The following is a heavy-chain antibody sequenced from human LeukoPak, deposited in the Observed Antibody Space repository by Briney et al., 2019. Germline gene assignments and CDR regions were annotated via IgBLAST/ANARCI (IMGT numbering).Heavy chain of an antibody. J-gene: IGHJ4*02. CDR3: ARGQLHRASDY. V-gene: IGHV3-48*01. Sequence: GGSLRLSCAASGFTFSSYSMNWVRQALGKGLEWVSYISSSSSTIYYADSVKGRFTISRDNAKNSLYLQMNSLRAEDTAVYYCARGQLHRASDYWGQGTLVTVSS. D-gene: IGHD6-6*01. CDR2: ISSSSSTI. CDR1: GFTFSSYS.